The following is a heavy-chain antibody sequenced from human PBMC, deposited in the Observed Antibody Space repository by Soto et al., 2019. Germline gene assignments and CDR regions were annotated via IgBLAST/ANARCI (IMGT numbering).Heavy chain of an antibody. Sequence: GGSLRLSCVASGFTFDDYTMHWVRQVPGKGLEWVAGINWNSVNIAYADSVKGRFTISRDNAKNALYLQMNSLRPEDTALYYCAKVQDYGGNSNVWGQGTAVTVSS. J-gene: IGHJ6*02. V-gene: IGHV3-9*01. CDR3: AKVQDYGGNSNV. CDR1: GFTFDDYT. CDR2: INWNSVNI. D-gene: IGHD4-17*01.